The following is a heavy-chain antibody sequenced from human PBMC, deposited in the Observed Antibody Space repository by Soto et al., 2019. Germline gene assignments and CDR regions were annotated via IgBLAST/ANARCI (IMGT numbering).Heavy chain of an antibody. V-gene: IGHV4-39*01. D-gene: IGHD3-3*01. J-gene: IGHJ6*02. CDR2: IYYSGST. CDR1: DGSISSSSYY. Sequence: SETMSLTCTVSDGSISSSSYYWGWLRQPPGKGLKWIGSIYYSGSTYYNPSLKSRVTISVDTSKNQFSLKLSSVTAADTAVYYCARGTEYYDFWSGYYSDYYYGMDVWGQGTTVTVSS. CDR3: ARGTEYYDFWSGYYSDYYYGMDV.